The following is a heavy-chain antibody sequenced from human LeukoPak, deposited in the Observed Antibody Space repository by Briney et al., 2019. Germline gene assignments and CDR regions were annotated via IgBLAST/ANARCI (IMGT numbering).Heavy chain of an antibody. CDR2: IWYDGTNK. J-gene: IGHJ1*01. CDR1: GFNFFTYG. CDR3: ARTASRGPQSAESFHH. V-gene: IGHV3-33*01. Sequence: GGSLRLSCAASGFNFFTYGMHWVRQAPGKGLEWVAVIWYDGTNKYYADSVKGRFTISRDNSKNTLYLQMNSLRAEDTAVYYCARTASRGPQSAESFHHWGQGTLVTVSS.